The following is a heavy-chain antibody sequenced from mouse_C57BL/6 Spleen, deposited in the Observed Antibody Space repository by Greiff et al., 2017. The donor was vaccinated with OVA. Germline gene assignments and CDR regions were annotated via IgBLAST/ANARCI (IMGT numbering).Heavy chain of an antibody. CDR1: GFTFSDYG. Sequence: VQLKESGGGLVKPGGSLKLSCAASGFTFSDYGMHWVRQAPEKGLEWVAYISSGSSTLYYADTVKGRFTISRDNAKNTLFLQMTSLRSEDTAMYYCARETYYYGSRAWFAYWGQGTLVTVSA. J-gene: IGHJ3*01. D-gene: IGHD1-1*01. V-gene: IGHV5-17*01. CDR3: ARETYYYGSRAWFAY. CDR2: ISSGSSTL.